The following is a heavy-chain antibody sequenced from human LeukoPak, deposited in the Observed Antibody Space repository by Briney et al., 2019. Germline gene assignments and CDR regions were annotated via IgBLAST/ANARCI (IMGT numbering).Heavy chain of an antibody. CDR2: INAGNGNT. Sequence: GASVKVSCKASGYTFTSYAMHWVRQAPGQRLEWMGWINAGNGNTKYSQKFQGRVTITRDTSASTAYMELSSLRSEDTAVYYCARVHMGSGSYSGGYYFDYWGQGTLVTVSS. CDR1: GYTFTSYA. V-gene: IGHV1-3*01. CDR3: ARVHMGSGSYSGGYYFDY. D-gene: IGHD1-26*01. J-gene: IGHJ4*02.